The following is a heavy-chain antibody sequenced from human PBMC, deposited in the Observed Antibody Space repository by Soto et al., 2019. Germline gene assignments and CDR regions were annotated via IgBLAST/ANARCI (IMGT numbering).Heavy chain of an antibody. D-gene: IGHD7-27*01. CDR3: ARTPTGDLDY. V-gene: IGHV3-7*01. J-gene: IGHJ4*02. Sequence: EVHLVESGGGLVQPGGSLRRSCAASGLIFSNYWMSWVRQPPGKALEWVANIKHDGSAKYYMDSVKGRFTISRDNAKNSLYLQMNSLRVEDTAVYYCARTPTGDLDYWGQGTLVTVSS. CDR2: IKHDGSAK. CDR1: GLIFSNYW.